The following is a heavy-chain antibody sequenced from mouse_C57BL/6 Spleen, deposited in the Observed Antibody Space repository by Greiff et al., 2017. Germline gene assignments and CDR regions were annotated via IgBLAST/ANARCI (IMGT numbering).Heavy chain of an antibody. Sequence: EVNVVESGGGLVKPGGSLKLSCAASGFTFSDYGMHWVRQAPEKGLEWVAYISSGSSTTYYADTVKGRFTFSRDHAKNPLFLRLTSLSSEEPSIYFWARPGGYYGSPWYFDVWGPGTTVTVSS. J-gene: IGHJ1*01. V-gene: IGHV5-17*01. CDR1: GFTFSDYG. CDR3: ARPGGYYGSPWYFDV. D-gene: IGHD1-1*01. CDR2: ISSGSSTT.